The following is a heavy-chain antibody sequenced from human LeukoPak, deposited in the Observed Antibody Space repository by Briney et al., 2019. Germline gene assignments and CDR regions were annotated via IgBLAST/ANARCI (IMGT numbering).Heavy chain of an antibody. CDR3: AELGITMIGGV. V-gene: IGHV3-23*01. CDR2: ISGSGGST. J-gene: IGHJ6*04. Sequence: GGSLRLSCAASRFTFSSYAMSWVRQAPGKGLEWVSAISGSGGSTYYADSVKGRFTISRDNSKNSLYLQMNSLRAEDTAVYYCAELGITMIGGVWGKGTTVTISS. D-gene: IGHD3-10*02. CDR1: RFTFSSYA.